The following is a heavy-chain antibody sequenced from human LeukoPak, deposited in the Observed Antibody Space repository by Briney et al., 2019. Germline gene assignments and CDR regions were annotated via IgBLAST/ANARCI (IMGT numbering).Heavy chain of an antibody. CDR1: GFTFSSYG. V-gene: IGHV3-23*01. CDR2: ISGSGGST. Sequence: GGSLRLSCAASGFTFSSYGMSWVRQAPGKGLEWVSGISGSGGSTYYADSVKGRFTISRDNSKNTLYLRMNSLRAEDTAVYYCARGSSSSWYVPSDTYYFDYWGQGTLVTVSS. J-gene: IGHJ4*02. D-gene: IGHD6-13*01. CDR3: ARGSSSSWYVPSDTYYFDY.